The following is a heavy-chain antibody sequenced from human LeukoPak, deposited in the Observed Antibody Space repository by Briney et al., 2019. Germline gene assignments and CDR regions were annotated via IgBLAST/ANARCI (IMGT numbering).Heavy chain of an antibody. CDR1: GGSISTYY. V-gene: IGHV4-59*01. CDR2: FSYSGST. D-gene: IGHD1-26*01. CDR3: ARMYSGTSYYFDY. Sequence: PSETLSLTCSVSGGSISTYYWIWIRQPPAKGLEWMGFFSYSGSTKYNPSLKSPVTMSVDTSKNQFSLKLSSVTAADTAVYYCARMYSGTSYYFDYWGQGTLVTVSS. J-gene: IGHJ4*02.